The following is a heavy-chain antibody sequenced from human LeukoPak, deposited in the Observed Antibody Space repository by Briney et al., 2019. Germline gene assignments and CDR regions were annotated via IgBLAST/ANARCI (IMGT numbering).Heavy chain of an antibody. J-gene: IGHJ6*03. CDR1: GGSISSSSYY. V-gene: IGHV4-39*01. D-gene: IGHD6-13*01. CDR2: IYYSGST. CDR3: ARRVQQLSYYYYMDV. Sequence: SSETLSLTCTVSGGSISSSSYYWGWIRQPPGKGLEWIGSIYYSGSTYYNPSLKSRVTISVDTSKNQFSLKLSSVTAADTAVYYCARRVQQLSYYYYMDVWGKGTTVTVSS.